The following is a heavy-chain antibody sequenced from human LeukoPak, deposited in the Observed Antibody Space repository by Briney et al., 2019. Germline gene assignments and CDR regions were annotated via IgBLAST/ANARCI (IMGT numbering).Heavy chain of an antibody. D-gene: IGHD1-26*01. Sequence: GGSLRLSCAASGFTFNSYAMHWVRQAPGKGLEYVSAISSNGGSTYYANSVKGRFTISRDNSKNTLYLQMGSLRAEDMAVYYCARGGVGAIDYWGQGTLVTVSS. J-gene: IGHJ4*02. CDR2: ISSNGGST. V-gene: IGHV3-64*01. CDR3: ARGGVGAIDY. CDR1: GFTFNSYA.